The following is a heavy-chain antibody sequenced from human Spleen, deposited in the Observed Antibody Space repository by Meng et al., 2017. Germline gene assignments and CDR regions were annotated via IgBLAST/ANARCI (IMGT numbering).Heavy chain of an antibody. CDR1: GFTFSSNE. V-gene: IGHV3-48*03. CDR3: AKGNDYVWGTYILHRYFDY. J-gene: IGHJ4*01. Sequence: GESLKISCAASGFTFSSNEMNWVRQAPGKGLEWVSYISSSGSTMYYADSVKGRFTISRDNAKNSLYLQMNSLRAEDTAVYYCAKGNDYVWGTYILHRYFDYWGQGTLVTVSS. CDR2: ISSSGSTM. D-gene: IGHD3-16*01.